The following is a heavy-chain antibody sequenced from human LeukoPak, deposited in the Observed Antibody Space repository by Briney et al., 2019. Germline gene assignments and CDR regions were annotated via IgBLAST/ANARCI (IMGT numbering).Heavy chain of an antibody. CDR3: ARGKIVVVPAAISYYYYMDV. D-gene: IGHD2-2*02. Sequence: SETLSLTCAVYGGSFSGYYWSWIRQPPGKGLEWIGEINHSGSTNYNPSLKSRVTISVDTSKNQFSLTLSSVTAADTAVYYCARGKIVVVPAAISYYYYMDVWGKGTTVTVSS. CDR1: GGSFSGYY. CDR2: INHSGST. J-gene: IGHJ6*03. V-gene: IGHV4-34*01.